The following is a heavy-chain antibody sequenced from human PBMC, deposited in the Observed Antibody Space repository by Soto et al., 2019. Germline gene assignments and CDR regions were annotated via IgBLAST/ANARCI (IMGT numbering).Heavy chain of an antibody. D-gene: IGHD4-17*01. V-gene: IGHV1-2*04. J-gene: IGHJ5*02. CDR1: GYTFTGYY. CDR2: INPNSGGT. Sequence: ASVQVSCKASGYTFTGYYMHWVRQAPGQGLEWMGWINPNSGGTNYAQKFQGWVTMTRDTSISTAYMELSRLRSDDTAVYYCARAGPIDYGDYYWFDPWGQGTLVTVSS. CDR3: ARAGPIDYGDYYWFDP.